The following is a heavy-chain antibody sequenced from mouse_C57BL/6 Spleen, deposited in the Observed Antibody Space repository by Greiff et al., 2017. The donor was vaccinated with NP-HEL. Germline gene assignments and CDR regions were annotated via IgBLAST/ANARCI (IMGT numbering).Heavy chain of an antibody. CDR2: IDPETGGT. D-gene: IGHD2-1*01. CDR1: GYTFTDYE. V-gene: IGHV1-15*01. Sequence: QVQLQQSVAELVRPGASVTLSCKASGYTFTDYEMHWVKQTPVHGLEWIGAIDPETGGTAYNQKFKGKAILTADKSSSTAYMELRSLTSEDSAVYYCTRVGGNSDFDYWGQGTTLTVSS. J-gene: IGHJ2*01. CDR3: TRVGGNSDFDY.